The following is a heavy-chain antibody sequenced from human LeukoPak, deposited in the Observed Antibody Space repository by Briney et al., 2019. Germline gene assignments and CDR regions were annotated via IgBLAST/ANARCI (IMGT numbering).Heavy chain of an antibody. CDR3: ARPLCSGGSCYFDY. J-gene: IGHJ4*02. CDR2: INAGNGNT. CDR1: GCTFTSYA. Sequence: ASVKVSCKASGCTFTSYAMHWVRQAPGQRLEWMGWINAGNGNTKYSQKFQGRVTITRDTSASTAYMELSSLRSEDTAVYYCARPLCSGGSCYFDYWGQGTLVTVSS. V-gene: IGHV1-3*01. D-gene: IGHD2-15*01.